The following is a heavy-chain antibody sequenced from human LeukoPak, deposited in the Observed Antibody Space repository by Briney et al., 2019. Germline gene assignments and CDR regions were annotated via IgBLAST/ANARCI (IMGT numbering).Heavy chain of an antibody. J-gene: IGHJ4*02. D-gene: IGHD3-22*01. V-gene: IGHV3-23*01. CDR1: GFTFNNYA. CDR3: AKDAGSSGSPTLNFDY. Sequence: GGSLRLSCAAFGFTFNNYAMNWVRQAPGKGLEWVSAISGSGGSTYYADSVKGRFTISRDNSKNTLYLQMNSLRAEDTAVYYCAKDAGSSGSPTLNFDYWGQGTLVTVSS. CDR2: ISGSGGST.